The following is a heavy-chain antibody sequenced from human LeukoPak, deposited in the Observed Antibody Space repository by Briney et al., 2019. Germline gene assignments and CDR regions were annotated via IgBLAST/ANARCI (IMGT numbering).Heavy chain of an antibody. J-gene: IGHJ6*03. D-gene: IGHD6-6*01. V-gene: IGHV3-11*01. Sequence: GGSLRLSCAASGFTFSDYYMSWIRQAPGKGLEWVSYISSSGSTIYYADSVKGRFTISRDNAKNSLYLKMNRLRAEDPAGYYCARLRSSSFYYSYMDVWGKGTTVTVSS. CDR1: GFTFSDYY. CDR3: ARLRSSSFYYSYMDV. CDR2: ISSSGSTI.